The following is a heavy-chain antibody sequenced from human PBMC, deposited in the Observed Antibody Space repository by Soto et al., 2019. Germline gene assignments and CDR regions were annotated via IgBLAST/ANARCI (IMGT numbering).Heavy chain of an antibody. V-gene: IGHV4-30-4*01. CDR3: ARGATSVDWLLPHFDY. D-gene: IGHD3-9*01. CDR2: IYYSGST. Sequence: SETLSLTCTVSGGSISSGDYYWSWIRQPPGKGLEWIGYIYYSGSTYYNPSLKSRVTISVDTSKNQFSLKLSSVTAADTAVYYCARGATSVDWLLPHFDYWGQGTLVTVSS. J-gene: IGHJ4*02. CDR1: GGSISSGDYY.